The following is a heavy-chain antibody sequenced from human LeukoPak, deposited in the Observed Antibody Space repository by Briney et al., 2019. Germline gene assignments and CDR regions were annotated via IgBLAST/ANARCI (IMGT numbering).Heavy chain of an antibody. V-gene: IGHV4-59*08. CDR3: ARQGIAAAGTWGDPFDI. CDR1: GGSFSGYY. J-gene: IGHJ3*02. CDR2: IYYSGST. Sequence: SETLSLTCAVYGGSFSGYYWNWIRQPPGKGLEWIGYIYYSGSTYYNPSLKSRVTISVDMSKNQFSLKLRSVTAADTAVYYCARQGIAAAGTWGDPFDIWGQGTMVTVSS. D-gene: IGHD6-13*01.